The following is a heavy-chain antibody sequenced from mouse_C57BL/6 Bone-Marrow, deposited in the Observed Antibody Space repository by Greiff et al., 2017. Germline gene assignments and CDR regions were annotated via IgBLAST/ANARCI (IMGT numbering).Heavy chain of an antibody. V-gene: IGHV1-72*01. Sequence: QVQLKESGAELVKPGASVKLSCKASGYTFTSYWMHWVKQRPGRGLEWIGRIDPNSGGTKYNEKFQSKATLTVDKPSSTAYMQLSSLTSEDSAVYCCASEGMVTTSWYFDVWGTGTTVTVSS. CDR3: ASEGMVTTSWYFDV. D-gene: IGHD2-2*01. J-gene: IGHJ1*03. CDR1: GYTFTSYW. CDR2: IDPNSGGT.